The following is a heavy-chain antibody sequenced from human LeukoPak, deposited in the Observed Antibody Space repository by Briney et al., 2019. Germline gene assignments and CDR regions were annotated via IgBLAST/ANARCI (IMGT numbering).Heavy chain of an antibody. J-gene: IGHJ4*02. D-gene: IGHD5-24*01. CDR1: GGSISSYY. V-gene: IGHV4-4*09. CDR2: IYTSGST. CDR3: ARHMATILPGFDY. Sequence: SKTLSLTCTVSGGSISSYYWSWIRQPPGKGLEWIGYIYTSGSTNYNPSLKSRVTISVDTSKNQFSLKLSSVTAADTAVYYCARHMATILPGFDYWGQGTLVTVSS.